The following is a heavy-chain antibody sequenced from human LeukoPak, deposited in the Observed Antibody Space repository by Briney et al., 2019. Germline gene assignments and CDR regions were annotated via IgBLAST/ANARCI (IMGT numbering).Heavy chain of an antibody. CDR3: AGMGGWYDYYFDY. J-gene: IGHJ4*02. CDR2: IFTIFGTA. Sequence: AVKVSCQASLCTLSSYAISWLRQAPAQALEWMGGIFTIFGTANYAQKFQGRVTITADKSTSTAYMELSSLRSEDTAVYYCAGMGGWYDYYFDYWGQGTLVTVSS. CDR1: LCTLSSYA. V-gene: IGHV1-69*06. D-gene: IGHD6-19*01.